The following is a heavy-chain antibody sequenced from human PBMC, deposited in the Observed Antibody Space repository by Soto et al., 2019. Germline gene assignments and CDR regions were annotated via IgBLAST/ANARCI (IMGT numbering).Heavy chain of an antibody. CDR3: ARRSYYYGSGSPSDP. D-gene: IGHD3-10*01. J-gene: IGHJ5*02. Sequence: QVQLVQSGAEVKKPGASVKVSCKASGYTFTSYGISWVRQAPGQGLEWMGWISAYKGNTNYARKLQGRVTMTTDTSTSTAYMELRSLRSDDTAVYYCARRSYYYGSGSPSDPWGQGTLVTVSS. CDR2: ISAYKGNT. V-gene: IGHV1-18*01. CDR1: GYTFTSYG.